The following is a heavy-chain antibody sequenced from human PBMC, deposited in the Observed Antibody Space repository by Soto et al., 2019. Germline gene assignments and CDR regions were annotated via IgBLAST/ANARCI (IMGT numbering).Heavy chain of an antibody. CDR2: ISSSSSTI. CDR3: AREFWPLNWFDP. D-gene: IGHD3-3*01. V-gene: IGHV3-48*02. J-gene: IGHJ5*02. CDR1: GFTFSSYS. Sequence: EVQLVESGGGLVQPGGSLRLSCAASGFTFSSYSMNWVRQAPGKGLEWVSYISSSSSTIYYADSVKGRFTISRDNAKNSLSLQMNSLRDEDTAVYYCAREFWPLNWFDPWGQGTLVTVSS.